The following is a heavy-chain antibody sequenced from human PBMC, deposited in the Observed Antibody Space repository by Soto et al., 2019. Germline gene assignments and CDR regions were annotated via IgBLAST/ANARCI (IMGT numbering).Heavy chain of an antibody. Sequence: EVQLEESGGGSVQLGESLRVSCVASGFSFRNQWMHWVRQVAGKGLVWVSRINGDGTRTSYADFVKGRFTVSRDNARNLLFLQLSSLTVDDSGVYHCARGGAAGRGDAIDMWGPGTTVAVTS. CDR3: ARGGAAGRGDAIDM. D-gene: IGHD3-10*01. V-gene: IGHV3-74*01. J-gene: IGHJ3*02. CDR1: GFSFRNQW. CDR2: INGDGTRT.